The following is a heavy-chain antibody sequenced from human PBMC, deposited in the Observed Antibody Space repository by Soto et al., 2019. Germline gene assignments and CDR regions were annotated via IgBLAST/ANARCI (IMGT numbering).Heavy chain of an antibody. Sequence: QVQLLQSGAEVKKPGASVKVSCKASGYTFTNYGITWVRQAPGQGLEWMGWISGYNGDTHYTQRLQGRVTMTTDTSTSTAYMELRGLRSDDTAVYYCARVRQLGGCFYYYMDVWGKGTTVTVSS. CDR2: ISGYNGDT. D-gene: IGHD6-6*01. J-gene: IGHJ6*03. CDR3: ARVRQLGGCFYYYMDV. V-gene: IGHV1-18*01. CDR1: GYTFTNYG.